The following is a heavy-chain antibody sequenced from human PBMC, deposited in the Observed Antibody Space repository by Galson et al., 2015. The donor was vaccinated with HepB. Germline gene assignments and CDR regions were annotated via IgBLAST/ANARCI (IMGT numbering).Heavy chain of an antibody. Sequence: SLRLSCAGSGFSVSTNYMSWVRQAPGKGLEWVAVIYTNGNIFYSDSGKGRFTMSRQFSKDAVYLQLNNVRPEDSALYYCVASRNYWGQGVLVTVSS. CDR2: IYTNGNI. J-gene: IGHJ4*02. CDR3: VASRNY. D-gene: IGHD1-14*01. V-gene: IGHV3-53*04. CDR1: GFSVSTNY.